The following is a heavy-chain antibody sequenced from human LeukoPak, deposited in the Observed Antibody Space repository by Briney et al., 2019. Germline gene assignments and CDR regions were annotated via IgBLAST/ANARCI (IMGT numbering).Heavy chain of an antibody. CDR2: IRSDGSST. J-gene: IGHJ4*02. CDR1: GFTFSRYW. D-gene: IGHD1-26*01. Sequence: GGSLRLSCAASGFTFSRYWMHWVRQAPGKGLVWVSCIRSDGSSTSTADSAKGRFTISRDNAKNTVYLQMNSLRAEDTAVYYCVRDNRSYNFDYWGQGTLVTVSS. V-gene: IGHV3-74*01. CDR3: VRDNRSYNFDY.